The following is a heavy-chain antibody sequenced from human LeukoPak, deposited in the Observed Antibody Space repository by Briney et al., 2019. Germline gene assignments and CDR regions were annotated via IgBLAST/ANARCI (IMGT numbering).Heavy chain of an antibody. CDR3: ARDGAEQEYFDY. CDR2: IWYDGSNK. V-gene: IGHV3-33*01. Sequence: GRSLRLSCAASGFTFSSYGMPWVRQAPGKGLEWVAVIWYDGSNKYYADSVKGRFTISRDNSKNTLYLQMNSLRAEDTAVYYCARDGAEQEYFDYWGQGTLVTVSS. J-gene: IGHJ4*02. CDR1: GFTFSSYG. D-gene: IGHD1-14*01.